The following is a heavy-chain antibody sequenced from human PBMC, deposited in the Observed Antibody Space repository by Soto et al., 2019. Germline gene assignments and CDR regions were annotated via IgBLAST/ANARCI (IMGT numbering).Heavy chain of an antibody. Sequence: GESLKISCKGSGYSFTSYWIGWVRQMPGKGLEWMGLIYPGDSDTRYSPSFQGQVTISADKSISTAYLQWSSLKASDTAMYYCARWATYYYDSSGYYGRHAFDIWGQGTMVTVSS. V-gene: IGHV5-51*01. CDR3: ARWATYYYDSSGYYGRHAFDI. D-gene: IGHD3-22*01. CDR1: GYSFTSYW. J-gene: IGHJ3*02. CDR2: IYPGDSDT.